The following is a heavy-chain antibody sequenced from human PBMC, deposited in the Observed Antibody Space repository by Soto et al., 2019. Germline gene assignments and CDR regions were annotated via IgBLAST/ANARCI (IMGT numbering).Heavy chain of an antibody. CDR1: GYTFTSYG. D-gene: IGHD2-2*01. J-gene: IGHJ5*02. V-gene: IGHV1-18*01. Sequence: APVKASCKAPGYTFTSYGISWVRQAPGQGLEWMGWITAYNGNTNYAQKLQGRVTMTTDTSTSTAYMELRSLRSDDTAVYYCARDAHCSSTSCYNWFDPWGQGTLVTVSS. CDR3: ARDAHCSSTSCYNWFDP. CDR2: ITAYNGNT.